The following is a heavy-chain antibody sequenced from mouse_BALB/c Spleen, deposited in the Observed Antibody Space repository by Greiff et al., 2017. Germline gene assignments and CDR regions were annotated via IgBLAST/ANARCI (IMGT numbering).Heavy chain of an antibody. CDR1: GFTFSSYA. Sequence: EVQGVESGGGLVKPGGSLKLSCAASGFTFSSYAMSWVRQTPEKRLEWVASISSGGSTYYPDSVKGRFTISRDNARNILYLQMSSLRSEDTAMYYCARVDTTAHFDYWGQGTTLTVSS. CDR3: ARVDTTAHFDY. CDR2: ISSGGST. V-gene: IGHV5-6-5*01. D-gene: IGHD1-2*01. J-gene: IGHJ2*01.